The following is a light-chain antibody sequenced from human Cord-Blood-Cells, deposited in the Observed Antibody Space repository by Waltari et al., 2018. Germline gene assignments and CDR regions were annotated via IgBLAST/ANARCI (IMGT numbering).Light chain of an antibody. Sequence: EIVLTQSPATLSSSPGDRAPLSCRASQSVSSYLAWYQQQPGQVARLLIHDASNRATGIPARVSGSGSGTDFTLTISSLEPEDFAVDYCQQRSNWPPTFGQGTKLEIK. J-gene: IGKJ2*01. CDR3: QQRSNWPPT. CDR2: DAS. CDR1: QSVSSY. V-gene: IGKV3-11*01.